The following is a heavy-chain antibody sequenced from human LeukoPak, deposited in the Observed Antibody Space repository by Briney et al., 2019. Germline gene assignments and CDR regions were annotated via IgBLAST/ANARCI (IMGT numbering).Heavy chain of an antibody. Sequence: PGGSLRLSCAASRFTFSNHGMHWVRQAPGKGLEWVAVIWYDGSNKYYADSVKGRFTISRDNSKNTLYLQMNSLRAEDTAVYYCVRDRGGLRYFDYWGQGTLVTVSS. CDR1: RFTFSNHG. V-gene: IGHV3-33*01. J-gene: IGHJ4*02. CDR3: VRDRGGLRYFDY. CDR2: IWYDGSNK. D-gene: IGHD5-12*01.